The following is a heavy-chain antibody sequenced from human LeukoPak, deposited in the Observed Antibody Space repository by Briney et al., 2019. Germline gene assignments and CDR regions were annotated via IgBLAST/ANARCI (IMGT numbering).Heavy chain of an antibody. Sequence: SETLSPTCTVSGGSISSYYWSWIRQPPGKGLEWIGYIYYSGSTNYNPSLKSRVTISVDTSKNQFSLKLSSVTAADTAVYYCARVSHYYDSSGYRLPDYWGQGTLVTVSS. V-gene: IGHV4-59*12. CDR1: GGSISSYY. D-gene: IGHD3-22*01. CDR2: IYYSGST. J-gene: IGHJ4*02. CDR3: ARVSHYYDSSGYRLPDY.